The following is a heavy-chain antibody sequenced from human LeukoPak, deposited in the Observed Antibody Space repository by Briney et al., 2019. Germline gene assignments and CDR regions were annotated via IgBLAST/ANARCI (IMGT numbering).Heavy chain of an antibody. Sequence: PGGSLRLSCAASGFTFSSYEMNWVRQAPGKGLEWVSSISPSSNYIYYADSMKGRFTISRDNAKNSLYLQMSSLRAEDTAVFYCVRERDLGSGFDYWGQGTLVTVSS. CDR1: GFTFSSYE. CDR2: ISPSSNYI. V-gene: IGHV3-21*01. CDR3: VRERDLGSGFDY. J-gene: IGHJ4*02. D-gene: IGHD6-19*01.